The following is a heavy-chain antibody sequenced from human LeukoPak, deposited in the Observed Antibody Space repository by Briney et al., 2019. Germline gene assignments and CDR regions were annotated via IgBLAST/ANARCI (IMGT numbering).Heavy chain of an antibody. J-gene: IGHJ4*02. CDR2: ISSGGST. CDR3: AKDTYSSSPYYFDY. Sequence: GGSLRLSCVASGFTFSDYAMSWVRQAPGKGLKWVSGISSGGSTYYADSVKGRFTISRDNSKNTLFLQMNSLRAEDTAVYYCAKDTYSSSPYYFDYWGQGTLVTVSS. V-gene: IGHV3-23*01. CDR1: GFTFSDYA. D-gene: IGHD6-6*01.